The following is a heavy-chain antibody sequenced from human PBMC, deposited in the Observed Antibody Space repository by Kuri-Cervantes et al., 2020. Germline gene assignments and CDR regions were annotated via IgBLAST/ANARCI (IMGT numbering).Heavy chain of an antibody. Sequence: LRLSCTVSGGSISSGSYYWSWIRQPAGKGLEWTGRIYTSGSTNYNPSLKSRVTISVDTSKNQFSLKLSSVTAADTAVYYCARHATDMTIFGVVITPYGMDVWGQGTTVTVSS. CDR1: GGSISSGSYY. V-gene: IGHV4-61*02. CDR3: ARHATDMTIFGVVITPYGMDV. J-gene: IGHJ6*02. CDR2: IYTSGST. D-gene: IGHD3-3*01.